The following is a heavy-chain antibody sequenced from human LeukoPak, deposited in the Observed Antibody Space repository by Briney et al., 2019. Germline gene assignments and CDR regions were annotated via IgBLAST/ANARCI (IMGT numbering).Heavy chain of an antibody. CDR3: ARSINVDTAMVEYYFDY. V-gene: IGHV3-33*01. J-gene: IGHJ4*02. D-gene: IGHD5-18*01. CDR1: GFTFSSYG. Sequence: PGGSLRLSCAASGFTFSSYGMHWVRQAPGKGREWVAVIWYDGSNKYYADSVKGRFTISRDNSKNTLYLQMNSLRAEDTAVYYCARSINVDTAMVEYYFDYWGQGTLVTVSS. CDR2: IWYDGSNK.